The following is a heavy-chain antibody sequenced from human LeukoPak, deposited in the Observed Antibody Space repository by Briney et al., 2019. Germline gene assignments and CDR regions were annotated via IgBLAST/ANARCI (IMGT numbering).Heavy chain of an antibody. Sequence: ASVKVSYKVSGYTLTELSMHWVRQAPGKGLEWMGGFDPEDGETIYAQKFQGRVTMTEDTSTDTAYMELSSLRSEDTAVYYCATGFNGVPLDAFDIWGQETMVTVSS. CDR3: ATGFNGVPLDAFDI. D-gene: IGHD2-8*01. J-gene: IGHJ3*02. CDR1: GYTLTELS. CDR2: FDPEDGET. V-gene: IGHV1-24*01.